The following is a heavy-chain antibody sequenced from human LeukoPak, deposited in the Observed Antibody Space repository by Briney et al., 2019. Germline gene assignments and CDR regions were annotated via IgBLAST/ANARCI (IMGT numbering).Heavy chain of an antibody. J-gene: IGHJ4*02. Sequence: PGGSLRLSCAASGFTFSHYWMYWVRQAPGKGLVWISRISSDGLNTGYADSVKGRFTISRDNAKNTVYLQMDSLRADDTAVYYCSRVGLYKYGGFDYWGQGYLVNVSS. D-gene: IGHD3-3*01. V-gene: IGHV3-74*01. CDR3: SRVGLYKYGGFDY. CDR1: GFTFSHYW. CDR2: ISSDGLNT.